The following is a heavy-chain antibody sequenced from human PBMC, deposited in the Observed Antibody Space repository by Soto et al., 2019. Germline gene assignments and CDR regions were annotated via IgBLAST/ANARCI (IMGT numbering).Heavy chain of an antibody. D-gene: IGHD3-3*01. J-gene: IGHJ4*02. Sequence: EVQLVESGGGLVQPGGSLRLSCAASGFTFSSYSMNWVRQAPGKGLEWVSYISSSSSTIYYADSVKGRFTISRDNAKNSLYLQMNSLREEDTAVYYCAIDMDFSACWSGSPFNYWGQGTLVTVSS. CDR3: AIDMDFSACWSGSPFNY. V-gene: IGHV3-48*02. CDR2: ISSSSSTI. CDR1: GFTFSSYS.